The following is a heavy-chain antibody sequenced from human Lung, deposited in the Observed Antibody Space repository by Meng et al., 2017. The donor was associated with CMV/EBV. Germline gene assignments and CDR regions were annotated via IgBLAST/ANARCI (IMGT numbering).Heavy chain of an antibody. Sequence: FNNYGLIRVRPAPGKGLEWVGGISAYSGNTNYAQKIQDRVTMTTHTSSNTAYMELRSLRSDDTAIYYCARVVVHYYARGDNADYSDYWGQGTLVTVSS. CDR2: ISAYSGNT. CDR1: FNNYG. V-gene: IGHV1-18*04. J-gene: IGHJ4*02. D-gene: IGHD3-10*02. CDR3: ARVVVHYYARGDNADYSDY.